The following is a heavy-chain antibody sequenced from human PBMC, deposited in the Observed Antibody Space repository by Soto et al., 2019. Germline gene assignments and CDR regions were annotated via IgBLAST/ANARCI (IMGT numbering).Heavy chain of an antibody. V-gene: IGHV1-69*13. D-gene: IGHD2-15*01. Sequence: SVKVSCKASGDTFKNYASSWVRQAHGQGLEWMGGIIPIFGKTDYAQTFHGRVTINGDESTYTAHMELRGLRSDDTALYYCATSGYNYGPFDYWGRGLLVTVSS. CDR2: IIPIFGKT. CDR3: ATSGYNYGPFDY. CDR1: GDTFKNYA. J-gene: IGHJ4*01.